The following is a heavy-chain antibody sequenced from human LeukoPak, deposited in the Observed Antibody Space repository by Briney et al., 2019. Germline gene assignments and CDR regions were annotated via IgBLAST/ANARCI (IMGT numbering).Heavy chain of an antibody. J-gene: IGHJ5*02. CDR2: IYTSGST. V-gene: IGHV4-4*09. CDR1: GGSISSYY. D-gene: IGHD6-13*01. CDR3: ARRGTNYSSRTWFDP. Sequence: PSETLSLTCTVSGGSISSYYWSWIRQPPGKGLEWIGYIYTSGSTNYNPSLKSRVTISVDTSKNQFSLKLSSVTAADTAVYYCARRGTNYSSRTWFDPWGQGTLVTVSS.